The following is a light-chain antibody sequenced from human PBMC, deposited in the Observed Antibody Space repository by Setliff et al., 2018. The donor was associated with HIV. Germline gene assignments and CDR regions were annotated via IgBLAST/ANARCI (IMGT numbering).Light chain of an antibody. V-gene: IGLV1-47*01. CDR1: TSNIGNNY. Sequence: QSALAQPPSVSGTHGQRITISCSGNTSNIGNNYVYFYQQLPGAAPRLLIYRNTHRPSGVPGRFAGSKSGSSASLAISGLRSEDEAHYCCASWDDNFGGRVFGGGTKVTV. CDR3: ASWDDNFGGRV. J-gene: IGLJ3*02. CDR2: RNT.